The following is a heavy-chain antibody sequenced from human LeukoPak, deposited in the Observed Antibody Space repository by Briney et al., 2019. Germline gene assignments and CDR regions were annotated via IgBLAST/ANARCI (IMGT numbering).Heavy chain of an antibody. V-gene: IGHV3-9*01. Sequence: GGSLRLSCAASGFTFDDYAMHWVRHAPGKGLEWVSGISWNSGSIGYADSVKGRFTISRDNSKNTLYLQMNSLRAEDTAVYYCAKAFEYSSSYPLYYYYMDGWGKGTTVTVS. D-gene: IGHD6-6*01. CDR3: AKAFEYSSSYPLYYYYMDG. CDR1: GFTFDDYA. CDR2: ISWNSGSI. J-gene: IGHJ6*03.